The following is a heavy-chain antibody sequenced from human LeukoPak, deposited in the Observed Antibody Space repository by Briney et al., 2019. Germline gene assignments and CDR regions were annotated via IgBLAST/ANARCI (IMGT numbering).Heavy chain of an antibody. J-gene: IGHJ5*02. CDR3: ARQGDSWFDP. D-gene: IGHD4-11*01. V-gene: IGHV6-1*01. CDR1: GDTVSSDSAA. Sequence: SQTLSLTCALSGDTVSSDSAAWTWIRQSQSTGLDWMVRTYYRSKWYNDYAASVKSRITINPDTSKNQFSLQLNSVTPEDTALYYCARQGDSWFDPWGQGTLVTVSS. CDR2: TYYRSKWYN.